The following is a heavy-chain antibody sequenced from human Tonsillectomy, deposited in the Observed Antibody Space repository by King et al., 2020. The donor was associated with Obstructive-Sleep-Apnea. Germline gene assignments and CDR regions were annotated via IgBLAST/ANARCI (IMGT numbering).Heavy chain of an antibody. CDR1: GFTFSSYA. J-gene: IGHJ4*02. V-gene: IGHV3-30-3*01. Sequence: VQLVESGGGVVQPGRSLRLSCAASGFTFSSYAMHWVRQAPGKGLEWVAGISSDGSNKYYADSVKGRFTISRDKSKNTLYLQINSLRAEDTAVHYCARDRRYFDYWGQGTLVTVSS. CDR3: ARDRRYFDY. CDR2: ISSDGSNK.